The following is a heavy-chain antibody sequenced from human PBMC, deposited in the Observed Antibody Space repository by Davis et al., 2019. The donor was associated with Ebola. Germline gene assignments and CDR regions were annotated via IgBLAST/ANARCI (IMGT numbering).Heavy chain of an antibody. CDR1: GYTFTGYY. Sequence: AASVKVSCKASGYTFTGYYMHWVRQAPGQGLEWMGRINPKSGGTNYAQKFQGRVTMARDTSISTAYMELSRLRSDDTAIYYCVVSGLDFDFWGQGTLVTVSS. CDR2: INPKSGGT. V-gene: IGHV1-2*06. D-gene: IGHD6-19*01. J-gene: IGHJ4*02. CDR3: VVSGLDFDF.